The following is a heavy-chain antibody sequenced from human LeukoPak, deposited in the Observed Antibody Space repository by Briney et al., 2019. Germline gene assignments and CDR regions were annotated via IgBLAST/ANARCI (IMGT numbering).Heavy chain of an antibody. Sequence: GGSLRLSCAASGLTFSSYWMSRVRQAPGKGLEWVANMKHDGSVQFYVDSVKGRFTVSRDNAKNSLYLQMNSLRADDTAVYYCARVGSTVAAGTPDYWGQGTLVTVSS. J-gene: IGHJ4*02. CDR2: MKHDGSVQ. D-gene: IGHD6-13*01. CDR1: GLTFSSYW. V-gene: IGHV3-7*01. CDR3: ARVGSTVAAGTPDY.